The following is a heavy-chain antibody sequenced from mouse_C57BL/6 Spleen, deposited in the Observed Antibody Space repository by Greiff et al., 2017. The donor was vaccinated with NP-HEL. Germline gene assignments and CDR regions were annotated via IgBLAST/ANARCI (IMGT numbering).Heavy chain of an antibody. CDR3: ARNPFGY. CDR1: GFTFSDYG. J-gene: IGHJ2*01. CDR2: ISSGSSTI. Sequence: EVQVVESGGGLVKPGGSLKLSCAASGFTFSDYGMHWVRQAPEKGLEWVAYISSGSSTIYYADTVKGRFTISRDNAKNTLFLQMTSLRSEDTAMYYCARNPFGYWGQGTTLTVSS. V-gene: IGHV5-17*01.